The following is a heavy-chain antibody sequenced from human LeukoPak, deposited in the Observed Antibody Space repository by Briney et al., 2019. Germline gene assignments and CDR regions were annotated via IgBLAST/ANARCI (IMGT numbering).Heavy chain of an antibody. D-gene: IGHD3-10*01. CDR1: GFIVSDNY. CDR3: ARVGQYGSGRFFDY. V-gene: IGHV3-53*01. CDR2: IYSGGNR. Sequence: GGSQRLSCAASGFIVSDNYMSWVRQAPGKGLEWVSDIYSGGNRYYADSVKGRFTISRDNSKNTLYLQMNSLRAEDTAVYYCARVGQYGSGRFFDYWGQGALVTVSS. J-gene: IGHJ4*02.